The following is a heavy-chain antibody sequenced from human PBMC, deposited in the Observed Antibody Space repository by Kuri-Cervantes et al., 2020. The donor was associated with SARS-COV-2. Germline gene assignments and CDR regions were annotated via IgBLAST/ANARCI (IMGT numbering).Heavy chain of an antibody. CDR1: GFTFSSYA. CDR3: ARSPPLGYFDL. CDR2: ISYDGSNK. J-gene: IGHJ2*01. V-gene: IGHV3-30-3*01. Sequence: GESLKISCAASGFTFSSYAMHWVRQAPGKGLEWVAVISYDGSNKYYADSVKGRFTISRDNSKNTLYLQMNSLRAEDTAVYYCARSPPLGYFDLWGRGTLVTVS.